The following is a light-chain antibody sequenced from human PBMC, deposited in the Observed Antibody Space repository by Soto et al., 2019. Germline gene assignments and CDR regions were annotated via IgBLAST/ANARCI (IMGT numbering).Light chain of an antibody. V-gene: IGKV1-33*01. CDR1: QDIATY. CDR3: LQDYTYPRT. Sequence: DIQMTQSPSSLSASVGNRVTITCQASQDIATYLNWYQQKPGKAPNLLIYDASNLETGVPSRFSGGGSGTDFTLTITSLQPEDFAIYYCLQDYTYPRTFGGGTKVDIK. J-gene: IGKJ4*01. CDR2: DAS.